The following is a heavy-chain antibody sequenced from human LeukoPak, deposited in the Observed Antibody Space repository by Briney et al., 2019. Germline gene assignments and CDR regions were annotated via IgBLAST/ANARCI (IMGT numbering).Heavy chain of an antibody. CDR1: GFIVSSNY. V-gene: IGHV3-48*03. Sequence: HPGGSLRLSCAASGFIVSSNYMSWVRQAPGKGLEWVSYISPSATTIYYADSAKGRFTISRDNAKNSLYLQMNSLRAEDTAVYYCARRSSLDYWGQGTLVTVSS. CDR3: ARRSSLDY. J-gene: IGHJ4*02. CDR2: ISPSATTI.